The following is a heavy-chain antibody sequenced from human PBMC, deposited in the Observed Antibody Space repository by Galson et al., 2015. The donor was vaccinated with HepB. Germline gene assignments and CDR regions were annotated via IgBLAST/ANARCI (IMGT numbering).Heavy chain of an antibody. CDR3: ARGRRYYDSSGYYYGPPSRFDY. CDR1: GGSFSGYY. CDR2: INHSGST. Sequence: TLSLTCAVYGGSFSGYYWSWIRQPPGKGLEWIGEINHSGSTNYNPSLKSRVTISVDTSKNQFSLKLSSVTAADTAVYYCARGRRYYDSSGYYYGPPSRFDYWGQGTLVTVSS. V-gene: IGHV4-34*01. J-gene: IGHJ4*02. D-gene: IGHD3-22*01.